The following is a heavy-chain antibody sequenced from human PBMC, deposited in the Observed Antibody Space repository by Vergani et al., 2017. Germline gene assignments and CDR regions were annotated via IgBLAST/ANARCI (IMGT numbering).Heavy chain of an antibody. Sequence: EVQLLESGGGLVQPGGSLRLSCAASGFTFSSYAMSWVRQAPGKGLEWVSASSGSGGSTYYADSVKGRFTIARDNSKNTLYLQMNSLRTEDTAVYYCAKGRYSSSWYGDYFDYWGQGTLVTVSS. D-gene: IGHD6-13*01. J-gene: IGHJ4*02. CDR3: AKGRYSSSWYGDYFDY. CDR2: SSGSGGST. CDR1: GFTFSSYA. V-gene: IGHV3-23*01.